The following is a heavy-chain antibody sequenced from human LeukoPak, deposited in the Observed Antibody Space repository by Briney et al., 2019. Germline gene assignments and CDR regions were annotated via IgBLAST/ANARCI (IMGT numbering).Heavy chain of an antibody. D-gene: IGHD2/OR15-2a*01. V-gene: IGHV3-48*01. J-gene: IGHJ4*02. CDR3: VRAFPPQTADQIFDY. CDR2: IGSSSSAT. CDR1: GCTFSNYN. Sequence: GGSLRLSCAASGCTFSNYNTNWVRLAPGKGPEWLSFIGSSSSATSYADSVRGRFTTSRDNVEKSLFLQMDSLRAEDTAVYYCVRAFPPQTADQIFDYWGQGSLVTVSS.